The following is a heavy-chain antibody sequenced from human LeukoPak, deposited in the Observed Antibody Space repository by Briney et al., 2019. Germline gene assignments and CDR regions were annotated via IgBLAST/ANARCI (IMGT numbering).Heavy chain of an antibody. CDR1: GFTFSDYY. D-gene: IGHD6-19*01. CDR3: ARESAHKQQWLVHFCDY. Sequence: GGSLRLSCAASGFTFSDYYMSWIRQAPGKGLEWVSYISSSGSTIYYADSVKGRFTISRDNAKNSLYLQMNSLRAEDTAVYYCARESAHKQQWLVHFCDYWGQGTLVTVSS. V-gene: IGHV3-11*01. CDR2: ISSSGSTI. J-gene: IGHJ4*02.